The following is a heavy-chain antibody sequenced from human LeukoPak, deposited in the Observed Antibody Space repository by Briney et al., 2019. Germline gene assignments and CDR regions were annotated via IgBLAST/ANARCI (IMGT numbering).Heavy chain of an antibody. Sequence: GESLKISCEGSGYRFTNYWIGWVRQMPGKGLEWMGIIYSGDSDTRHTPSFEGQVTISVDKSISTAYLQWSSLKASDTAMYYCARRLRGTADAFDIWGQGTMVTVS. CDR3: ARRLRGTADAFDI. D-gene: IGHD3-16*01. CDR2: IYSGDSDT. J-gene: IGHJ3*02. V-gene: IGHV5-51*01. CDR1: GYRFTNYW.